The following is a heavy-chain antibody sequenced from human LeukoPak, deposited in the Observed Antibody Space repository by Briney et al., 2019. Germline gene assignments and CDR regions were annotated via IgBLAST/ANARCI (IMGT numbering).Heavy chain of an antibody. Sequence: SETLSLTCTVSGGSISSYYWGWIRQPPGKGLEWIGYIYYSGSTNYNPSLKSRVTISVDTSKNQFSLKLSSVTAADTAVYYCARDNDFWSGYYHIFDPWGQGTLVTVSS. J-gene: IGHJ5*02. CDR2: IYYSGST. CDR3: ARDNDFWSGYYHIFDP. D-gene: IGHD3-3*01. CDR1: GGSISSYY. V-gene: IGHV4-59*01.